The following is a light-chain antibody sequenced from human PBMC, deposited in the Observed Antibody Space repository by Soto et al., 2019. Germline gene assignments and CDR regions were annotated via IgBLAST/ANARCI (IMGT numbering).Light chain of an antibody. CDR2: EVH. J-gene: IGLJ2*01. V-gene: IGLV2-14*01. Sequence: QSALTQPASVSGSPGQSITISCTGTSSDVGGYNYVSCYHQHQGKAPQLMFYEVHGRPAGVSNLFSGYKSGNTSSLTIARLPAEDEDYYYGSSDTSQRNVVFGGGTKLTVL. CDR1: SSDVGGYNY. CDR3: SSDTSQRNVV.